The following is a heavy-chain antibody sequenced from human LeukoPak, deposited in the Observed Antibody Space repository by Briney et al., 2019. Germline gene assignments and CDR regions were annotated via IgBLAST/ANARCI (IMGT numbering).Heavy chain of an antibody. J-gene: IGHJ4*02. Sequence: GTSLRLSCAASGFTFTNYAMHWVRQAPGKGLEWVAVISYDGINKYYADSVRGRFTISRDNSKNTLYLQMNSLRAEDTAVYYCARVPPYYGDYVCLDYWGQGTLVTVSS. V-gene: IGHV3-30-3*01. CDR2: ISYDGINK. CDR1: GFTFTNYA. CDR3: ARVPPYYGDYVCLDY. D-gene: IGHD4-17*01.